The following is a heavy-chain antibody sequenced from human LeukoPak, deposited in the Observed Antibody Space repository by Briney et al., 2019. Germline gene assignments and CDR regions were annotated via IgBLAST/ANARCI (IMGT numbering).Heavy chain of an antibody. CDR2: IRYDGSNK. CDR3: GYTYYDFWSSYYPLGY. Sequence: GGSLRLSCAASGFTFSSYGMHWVRQAPGKGLEWVAFIRYDGSNKYYADSVKGRFTISRDNSKNTLYLQMNSLRAEDTAVYYCGYTYYDFWSSYYPLGYWGQGTLVTVSS. V-gene: IGHV3-30*02. J-gene: IGHJ4*02. D-gene: IGHD3-3*01. CDR1: GFTFSSYG.